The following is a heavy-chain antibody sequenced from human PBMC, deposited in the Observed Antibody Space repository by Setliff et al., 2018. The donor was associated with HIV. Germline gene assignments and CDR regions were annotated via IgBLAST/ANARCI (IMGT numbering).Heavy chain of an antibody. CDR1: GGSFSNYY. D-gene: IGHD6-13*01. Sequence: SETLSLTCAVYGGSFSNYYWTWIRQPPGKGLVWIGEINRFGITNYNPSLKSRLTLSVDTSKNQFSLNVNSVTAADTAVYYCARGGSSWFKAFDIWGQGTMVTVSS. J-gene: IGHJ3*02. V-gene: IGHV4-34*01. CDR3: ARGGSSWFKAFDI. CDR2: INRFGIT.